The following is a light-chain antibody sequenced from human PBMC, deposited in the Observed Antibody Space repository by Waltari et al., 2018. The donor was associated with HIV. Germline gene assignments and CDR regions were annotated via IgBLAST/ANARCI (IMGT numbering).Light chain of an antibody. CDR1: SSNLGNNY. CDR3: GTWDSSLSAGV. Sequence: SVLTQPPSVSAAPGQKVNIPCSGSSSNLGNNYVPWYQHLPGTAPKLLPAENYKRPSGIPDRFAGSKSGTSATLGITGLQPGDEADYCCGTWDSSLSAGVFGGGTKLTVL. V-gene: IGLV1-51*02. J-gene: IGLJ2*01. CDR2: ENY.